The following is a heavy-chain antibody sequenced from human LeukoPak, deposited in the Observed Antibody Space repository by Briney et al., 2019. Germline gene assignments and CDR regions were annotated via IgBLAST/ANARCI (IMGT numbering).Heavy chain of an antibody. J-gene: IGHJ4*02. V-gene: IGHV3-7*01. D-gene: IGHD6-13*01. CDR1: GFTFSSYW. CDR3: ARIGYSSSSIDY. Sequence: GGSLRLSCAASGFTFSSYWMSWVRQAPGKGLEWVANIKEDGSIKYYVDSVKGRLTISRDNAKSSVYLQVNSLRAEDTALYYCARIGYSSSSIDYWGQGTLVTVSS. CDR2: IKEDGSIK.